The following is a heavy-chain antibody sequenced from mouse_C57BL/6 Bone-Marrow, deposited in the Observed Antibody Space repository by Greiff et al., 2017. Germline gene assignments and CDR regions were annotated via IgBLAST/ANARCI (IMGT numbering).Heavy chain of an antibody. CDR3: ARRDDGYWYFDV. J-gene: IGHJ1*03. Sequence: VQGVESGAELVKPGASVKMSCKASGYTFTTYPIEWMKQNHGKSLEWIGNFHPYNDDTKYNEKFKGKATLTVEKSSSTVYLELSRLTSDDSAVYYCARRDDGYWYFDVWGTGTTVTFSS. V-gene: IGHV1-47*01. CDR2: FHPYNDDT. D-gene: IGHD2-3*01. CDR1: GYTFTTYP.